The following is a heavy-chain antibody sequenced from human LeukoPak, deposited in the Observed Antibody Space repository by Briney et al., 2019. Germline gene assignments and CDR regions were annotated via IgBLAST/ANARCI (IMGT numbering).Heavy chain of an antibody. J-gene: IGHJ3*02. CDR2: ISAYNGNT. V-gene: IGHV1-18*01. CDR1: GYIFTSYG. CDR3: ARADGSGSYVRAFDI. D-gene: IGHD1-26*01. Sequence: ASVKVSCKASGYIFTSYGISWVRQAPGQGLEWMGWISAYNGNTNYAQKLQGRVTMTTDTSTSTAYMELRSLRSDDTAVYYCARADGSGSYVRAFDIWGQGTMVTVSS.